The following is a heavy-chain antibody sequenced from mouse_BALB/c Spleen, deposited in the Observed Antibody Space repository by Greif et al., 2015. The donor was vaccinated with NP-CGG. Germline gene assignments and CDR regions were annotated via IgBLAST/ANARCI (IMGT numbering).Heavy chain of an antibody. CDR3: ARKGGKGTYYAMDY. D-gene: IGHD2-1*01. Sequence: VQLQQSGPGLVQPSQSLSITCTVSGFSLTSYGVHWVRQSPGKGLEWLGVIWSGGSTDYNAAFISRLSISKDNSKSQVFLKMNSLQDNDTAIYYCARKGGKGTYYAMDYWGQGTSVTVSS. CDR1: GFSLTSYG. J-gene: IGHJ4*01. CDR2: IWSGGST. V-gene: IGHV2-2*02.